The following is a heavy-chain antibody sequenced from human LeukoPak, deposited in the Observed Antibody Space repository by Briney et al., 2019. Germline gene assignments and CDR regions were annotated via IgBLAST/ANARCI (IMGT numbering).Heavy chain of an antibody. CDR2: INPNIGTT. Sequence: ASVKVSCKASGYTFTSYAISWVRQAPGQGLEWMEWINPNIGTTNYAQKFQGRVTITRDTSTSTAYMELSRLRSDDTAVYYCAGVDIVVVTAALTYSWLDPWGEGALVSV. V-gene: IGHV1-2*02. J-gene: IGHJ5*02. CDR3: AGVDIVVVTAALTYSWLDP. CDR1: GYTFTSYA. D-gene: IGHD2-2*01.